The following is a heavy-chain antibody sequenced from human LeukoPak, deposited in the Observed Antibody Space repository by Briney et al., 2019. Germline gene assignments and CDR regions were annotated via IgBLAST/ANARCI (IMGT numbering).Heavy chain of an antibody. J-gene: IGHJ4*02. Sequence: GGSLRLSCAASGFTFSRYATSWIRQAPGKGLEWVSAISGSGGTTYYADSVKGRFTISRDNSRNKLYLLMNSLRAEDTAVYYCTTGTGTTDYWGQGTLVTVSS. V-gene: IGHV3-23*01. CDR1: GFTFSRYA. CDR3: TTGTGTTDY. D-gene: IGHD1-1*01. CDR2: ISGSGGTT.